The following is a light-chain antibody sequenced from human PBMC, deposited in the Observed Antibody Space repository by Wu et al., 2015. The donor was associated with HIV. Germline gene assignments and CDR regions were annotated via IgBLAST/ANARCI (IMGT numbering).Light chain of an antibody. J-gene: IGKJ2*01. CDR1: QSVSSN. Sequence: VLTQSPGTLPVSPGERVTLSCKASQSVSSNYLAWYQQKPGQSPRLVMHDASTRASHVPARFSGSGSGTEFTLTINNLQPDDFATYYCQQYHRYPYTFGQGTNLEIK. V-gene: IGKV3-15*01. CDR3: QQYHRYPYT. CDR2: DAS.